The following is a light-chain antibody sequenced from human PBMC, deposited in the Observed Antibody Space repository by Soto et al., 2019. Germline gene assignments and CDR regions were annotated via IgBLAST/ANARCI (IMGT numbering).Light chain of an antibody. Sequence: DIQMTQSPSSLSASVGDRVTITCRASQGISNYLAWYQQKPGKVPKLLIYEASTLKSGVPSRFSGSGSGTEFTLTISSLQPEDFATYYCLQHNNYPITFGQGTRLEIK. J-gene: IGKJ5*01. CDR3: LQHNNYPIT. CDR1: QGISNY. V-gene: IGKV1-17*01. CDR2: EAS.